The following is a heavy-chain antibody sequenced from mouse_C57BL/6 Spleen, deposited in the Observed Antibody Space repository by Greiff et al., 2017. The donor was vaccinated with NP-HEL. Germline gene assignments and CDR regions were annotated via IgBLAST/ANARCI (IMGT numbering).Heavy chain of an antibody. CDR1: GFTFSDYY. D-gene: IGHD2-4*01. CDR2: INYDGSST. Sequence: EVQGVESAGGLVQPGSSMKLSCTASGFTFSDYYMAWVRQVPEKGLEWVANINYDGSSTYYLDSLKSRFIISRDNAKNILYLKMSSLKSEDTATYYCARDYDYDFDYWGQGTTLTVSA. V-gene: IGHV5-16*01. CDR3: ARDYDYDFDY. J-gene: IGHJ2*01.